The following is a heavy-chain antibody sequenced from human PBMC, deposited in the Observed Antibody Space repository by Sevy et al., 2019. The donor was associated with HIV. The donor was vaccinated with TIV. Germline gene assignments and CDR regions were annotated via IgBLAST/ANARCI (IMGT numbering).Heavy chain of an antibody. CDR3: TRDRPFDGSGSFDY. Sequence: GGSLRLSCAASGFTFSNAWMSWVRQAPGKGLEWVGRIKSKTHDATTYYAAPVKGRFTISRDDSNNMMNLQMNSLKTEDTAMYDCTRDRPFDGSGSFDYWGQGTLVTVSS. V-gene: IGHV3-15*01. J-gene: IGHJ4*02. CDR1: GFTFSNAW. D-gene: IGHD3-10*01. CDR2: IKSKTHDATT.